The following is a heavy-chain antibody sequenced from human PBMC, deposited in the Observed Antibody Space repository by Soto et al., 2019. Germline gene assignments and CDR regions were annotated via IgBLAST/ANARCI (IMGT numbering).Heavy chain of an antibody. Sequence: EVQLLESGGGLVQPGGSLRLSCAASGFIFSTYAMNWVRQAPGKGLEWVSGISAGGATYYAESVKGRFTVSRDNSQNTVFLQMNCLGGGDTAVYCSRFGSGVPGTIDYWGQGTPVTVSS. J-gene: IGHJ4*02. V-gene: IGHV3-23*01. D-gene: IGHD3-10*02. CDR3: RFGSGVPGTIDY. CDR2: ISAGGAT. CDR1: GFIFSTYA.